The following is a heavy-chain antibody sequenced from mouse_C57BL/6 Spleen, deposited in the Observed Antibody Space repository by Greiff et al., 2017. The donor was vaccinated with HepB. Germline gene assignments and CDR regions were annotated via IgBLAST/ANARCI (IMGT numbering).Heavy chain of an antibody. J-gene: IGHJ1*03. CDR2: IYPRSGNT. Sequence: QVQLQQSGAELARPGPSLRFSGRAPGSTFPTYGISGGNQRMGQGLEGIGEIYPRSGNTYYNEKFKGKATLTADKSPSTAYMELRSLTSEDSAVYFCARYDYDEYFDVWGTGTTVTVSS. CDR1: GSTFPTYG. CDR3: ARYDYDEYFDV. D-gene: IGHD2-4*01. V-gene: IGHV1-81*01.